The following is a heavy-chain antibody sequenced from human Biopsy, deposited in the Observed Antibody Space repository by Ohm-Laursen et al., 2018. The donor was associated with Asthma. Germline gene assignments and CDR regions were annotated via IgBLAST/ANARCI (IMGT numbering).Heavy chain of an antibody. V-gene: IGHV3-21*06. CDR2: ITDTSRYI. J-gene: IGHJ1*01. CDR3: ARTFHFWSPYHAEHYQL. Sequence: SLRLSCTASGFTFSHYNMNWVRQAPGEGLEWVSSITDTSRYIKYADSLKGRFTISRDNAKNSLYLQMNSLRAEDTAVYYCARTFHFWSPYHAEHYQLWGQGTLVTVPS. D-gene: IGHD3-3*02. CDR1: GFTFSHYN.